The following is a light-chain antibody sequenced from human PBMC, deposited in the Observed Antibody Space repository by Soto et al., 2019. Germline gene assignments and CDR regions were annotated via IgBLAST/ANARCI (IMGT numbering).Light chain of an antibody. CDR2: GAS. CDR3: QQYTNSRWT. Sequence: ETVLTQSPGTLSLSPGERVTLSCRASQTVASNYFAWYQQRPGQAPRLLMNGASTRATGVPDRFSGSGSGTDFTLTISRLGPEDFAVYYCQQYTNSRWTFGQGTKVDIK. CDR1: QTVASNY. J-gene: IGKJ1*01. V-gene: IGKV3-20*01.